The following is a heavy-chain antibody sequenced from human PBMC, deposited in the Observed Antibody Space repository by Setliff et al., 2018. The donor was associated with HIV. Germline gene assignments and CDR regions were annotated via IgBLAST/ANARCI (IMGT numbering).Heavy chain of an antibody. CDR1: GYSCTNYG. CDR2: ISTYNGNT. D-gene: IGHD1-26*01. J-gene: IGHJ6*04. CDR3: ARASGSYSLRSMDV. V-gene: IGHV1-18*01. Sequence: ASVKVSCKASGYSCTNYGISWVRQDPGQGIEWRGWISTYNGNTNYAQKVQGRVTMTTDTSTSTSYMELRSLRSDDTAVYYCARASGSYSLRSMDVCAKGPTFTVSP.